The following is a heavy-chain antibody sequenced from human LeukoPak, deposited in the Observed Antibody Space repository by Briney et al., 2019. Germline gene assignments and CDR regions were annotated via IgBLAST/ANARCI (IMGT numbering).Heavy chain of an antibody. CDR2: ITTNGGST. J-gene: IGHJ4*02. CDR1: GFTFSNYA. CDR3: ARGWVLWDY. Sequence: GRSLRLSCAASGFTFSNYAMHWVRRAPGKGLEYVSAITTNGGSTYYANSVKGRFTISRDNSKNTLYLQMGSLRAEDMAVYYCARGWVLWDYWGQGTLVTVSS. D-gene: IGHD2/OR15-2a*01. V-gene: IGHV3-64*01.